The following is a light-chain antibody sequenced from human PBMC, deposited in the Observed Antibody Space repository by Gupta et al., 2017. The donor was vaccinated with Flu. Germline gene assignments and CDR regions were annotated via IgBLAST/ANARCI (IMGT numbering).Light chain of an antibody. CDR3: QQYGSSPLT. Sequence: SLRPLFLSPGERATLSCRASQGVSSSYLAWYQQKPGQAPRLLLYGASSRSPGIPDRFSGSGSATDFTLIISRLEPEDFAVYYCQQYGSSPLTFGGGTKVEIK. V-gene: IGKV3-20*01. CDR1: QGVSSSY. CDR2: GAS. J-gene: IGKJ4*01.